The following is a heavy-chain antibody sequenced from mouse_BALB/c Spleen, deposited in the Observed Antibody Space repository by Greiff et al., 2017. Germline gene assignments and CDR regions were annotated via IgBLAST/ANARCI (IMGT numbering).Heavy chain of an antibody. CDR3: ARGLTGYFDY. J-gene: IGHJ2*01. V-gene: IGHV7-1*02. CDR1: GFTFSDFY. D-gene: IGHD4-1*01. CDR2: SRNKANDYTT. Sequence: EVNVVESGGGLVQPGGSLRLSCATSGFTFSDFYMEWVRQPPGKRLEWIAASRNKANDYTTEYSASVKGRFIVSRDTSQSILYLQMNALRAEDTAIYYCARGLTGYFDYWGQGTTLTVSS.